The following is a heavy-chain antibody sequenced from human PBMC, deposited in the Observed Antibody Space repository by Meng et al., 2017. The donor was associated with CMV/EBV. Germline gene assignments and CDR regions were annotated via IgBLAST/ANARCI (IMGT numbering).Heavy chain of an antibody. Sequence: KVSCKGSGYSFTSYWIGWVRQMPGKGLEWMGIIYPGDSDTRYSPSFQGQVTISADKSISTAYLQWSSLKASDTAMYYCARLSARHYYYYGMDVWGQGTTVTVS. V-gene: IGHV5-51*01. CDR1: GYSFTSYW. D-gene: IGHD6-6*01. J-gene: IGHJ6*02. CDR3: ARLSARHYYYYGMDV. CDR2: IYPGDSDT.